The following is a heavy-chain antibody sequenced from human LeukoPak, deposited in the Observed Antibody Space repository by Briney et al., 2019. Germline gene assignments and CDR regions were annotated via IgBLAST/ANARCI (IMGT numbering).Heavy chain of an antibody. CDR2: ITHSGTT. CDR3: ARGDYNILTGYYTPYYYFGMDV. Sequence: SETLSLTCAVYGGSISGYYWSWIRQHPGKGLEWIGHITHSGTTSYIPSLKSRVTISVDTSKTRFSLKVSSVTAADTAVYYCARGDYNILTGYYTPYYYFGMDVWGQGTTVTVS. CDR1: GGSISGYY. J-gene: IGHJ6*02. V-gene: IGHV4-34*01. D-gene: IGHD3-9*01.